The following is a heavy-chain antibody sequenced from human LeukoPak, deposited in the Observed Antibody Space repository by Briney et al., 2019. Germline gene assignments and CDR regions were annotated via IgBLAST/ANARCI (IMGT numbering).Heavy chain of an antibody. V-gene: IGHV1-8*03. D-gene: IGHD6-13*01. CDR3: ARGRRGSSWLFHYYYMDV. J-gene: IGHJ6*03. CDR2: MNPNSGNT. Sequence: ASVKVSCKASGYTFTSYDINWVRQATGQGLEWMGWMNPNSGNTGYAQKFQGRVTITRNTSISTAYMELSSLRSEDTAVYYCARGRRGSSWLFHYYYMDVWGKGTTVTISS. CDR1: GYTFTSYD.